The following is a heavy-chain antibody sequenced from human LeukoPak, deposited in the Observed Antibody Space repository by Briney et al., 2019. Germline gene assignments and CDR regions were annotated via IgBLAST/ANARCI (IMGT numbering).Heavy chain of an antibody. Sequence: SETLSLTCTVSGGSISSSDHYWGWIRQPPGKGLEWIGSIYYSGSTYYNPSLKSRVTISVDTSKNQFSLNLNSVTAADTAVYYCARDEGYGDSYNWFDPWGQGTLVTVSS. CDR2: IYYSGST. CDR3: ARDEGYGDSYNWFDP. V-gene: IGHV4-39*07. D-gene: IGHD4-17*01. CDR1: GGSISSSDHY. J-gene: IGHJ5*02.